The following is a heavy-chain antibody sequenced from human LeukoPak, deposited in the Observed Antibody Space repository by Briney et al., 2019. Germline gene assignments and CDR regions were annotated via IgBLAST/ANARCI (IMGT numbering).Heavy chain of an antibody. Sequence: GASVKVSCKASGYTFTSYGISWVRQAPGQGLEWMGWISAYNGNTNYAQKLQGRVTMTTDTSTSTAYMELRSLRSDDTAVYYCARDRRQPLTGANFDYWGQGTLVTVSS. J-gene: IGHJ4*02. CDR2: ISAYNGNT. CDR1: GYTFTSYG. CDR3: ARDRRQPLTGANFDY. D-gene: IGHD1-14*01. V-gene: IGHV1-18*01.